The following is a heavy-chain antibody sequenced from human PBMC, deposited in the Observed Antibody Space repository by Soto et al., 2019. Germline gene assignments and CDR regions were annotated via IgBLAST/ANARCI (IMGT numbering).Heavy chain of an antibody. CDR3: ARTNPTKYYDYVWGDYRREGMGV. D-gene: IGHD3-16*02. Sequence: SVKVSCKASGGTFSAYAISWVRQAPGQGLEWMGGILPLSGTSNYTQRFQGRVTITADKSTSTAYMELSSLRSDDTAVYYCARTNPTKYYDYVWGDYRREGMGVWGQGTTVTVSS. CDR2: ILPLSGTS. V-gene: IGHV1-69*06. J-gene: IGHJ6*02. CDR1: GGTFSAYA.